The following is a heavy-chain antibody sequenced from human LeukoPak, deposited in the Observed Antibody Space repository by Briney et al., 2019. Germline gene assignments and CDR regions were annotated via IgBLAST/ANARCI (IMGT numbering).Heavy chain of an antibody. V-gene: IGHV3-30*02. Sequence: TGGSLRLSCAASGFTFSSYGMHWVRQAPGKGLEWVAFIRYDGSNKYYADSVKGRFTISRDNSKNMLYLQMNSLRAEDTAVYYCAKHAEMLYYDSSGYYRAFDIWGQGTMVTVSS. CDR2: IRYDGSNK. J-gene: IGHJ3*02. CDR3: AKHAEMLYYDSSGYYRAFDI. D-gene: IGHD3-22*01. CDR1: GFTFSSYG.